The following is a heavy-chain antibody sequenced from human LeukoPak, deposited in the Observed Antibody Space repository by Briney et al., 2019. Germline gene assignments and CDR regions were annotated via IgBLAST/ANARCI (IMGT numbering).Heavy chain of an antibody. CDR2: INPNSGGT. D-gene: IGHD3-10*01. Sequence: ASVKVSCKASGYTFTGYYMHWARQAPGQGLEWMGWINPNSGGTNYAQKFQGRVTMTRDMSISTAYMELRSLRSDDTAVYYCARRRRESGSHPDYWGQGTLVTVSS. CDR1: GYTFTGYY. CDR3: ARRRRESGSHPDY. J-gene: IGHJ4*02. V-gene: IGHV1-2*02.